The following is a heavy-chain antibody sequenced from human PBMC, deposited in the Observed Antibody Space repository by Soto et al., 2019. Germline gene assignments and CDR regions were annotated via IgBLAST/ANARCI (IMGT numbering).Heavy chain of an antibody. CDR1: GFTFSSYA. J-gene: IGHJ4*02. Sequence: QVQLVESGGGVVQPGMSLRLSCAASGFTFSSYAMHWVRQAPGKGLEWVAVISYDGSNKYYADSVKGRFTISRDNSKNTLYLQMNGLRAEDTAVEYWAREREGYGDYWGQGTLVTVSS. CDR3: AREREGYGDY. CDR2: ISYDGSNK. V-gene: IGHV3-30-3*01. D-gene: IGHD5-12*01.